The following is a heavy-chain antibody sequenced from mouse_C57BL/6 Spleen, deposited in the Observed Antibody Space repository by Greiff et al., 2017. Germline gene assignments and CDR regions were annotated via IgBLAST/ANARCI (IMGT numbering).Heavy chain of an antibody. D-gene: IGHD1-1*01. V-gene: IGHV5-6*01. CDR1: GFTFSSYG. CDR2: ISSGGSYT. Sequence: EVQLVESGGDLVKPGGSLKLSCAASGFTFSSYGMSWVRQTPDKRLEWVATISSGGSYTYYPDSMKGRFTISRDNAKNTLYLQMSSLKSEDTAMYYCARSSSSYGYYDVWGTGTTVTVSS. CDR3: ARSSSSYGYYDV. J-gene: IGHJ1*03.